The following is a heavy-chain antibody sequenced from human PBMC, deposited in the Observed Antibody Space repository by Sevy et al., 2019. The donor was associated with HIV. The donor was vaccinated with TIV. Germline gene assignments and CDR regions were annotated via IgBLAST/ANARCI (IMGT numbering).Heavy chain of an antibody. Sequence: GGSLRLSCAASGFTFSSYSMNWVRQAPGKGLEWVSSISSSSSYIYYADSVKGRITITRDNAKNSLYLQMNSLRAEDTAVYYCARARRDSSGYYYVNGDYFDYWGQGTLVTVSS. D-gene: IGHD3-22*01. J-gene: IGHJ4*02. V-gene: IGHV3-21*01. CDR3: ARARRDSSGYYYVNGDYFDY. CDR1: GFTFSSYS. CDR2: ISSSSSYI.